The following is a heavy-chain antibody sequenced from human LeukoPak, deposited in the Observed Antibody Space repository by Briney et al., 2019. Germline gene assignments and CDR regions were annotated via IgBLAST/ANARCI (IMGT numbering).Heavy chain of an antibody. CDR1: GFTFSSYS. Sequence: GGSLRLSCAASGFTFSSYSMNWVRQAPGKGLEWVSSISSSSSYIYYADSVKGRFTISRGNAKNSLYLQMNSLRAEDTAVYYCARGSGSYPRADYWGQGTLVTVSS. CDR2: ISSSSSYI. CDR3: ARGSGSYPRADY. V-gene: IGHV3-21*01. D-gene: IGHD1-26*01. J-gene: IGHJ4*02.